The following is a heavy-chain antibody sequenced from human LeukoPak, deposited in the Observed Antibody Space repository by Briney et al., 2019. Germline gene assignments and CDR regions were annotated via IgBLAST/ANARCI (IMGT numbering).Heavy chain of an antibody. Sequence: GGSLRLSCAASGFTFNSYGMTWVRQAPGKGLEWVSSISGSGGSAYYADSVKGRFTISRDNSKNILYLQMDSLRAEDTAVYYCAKGGGHWGTYRSDYWGQGTLVTVSS. V-gene: IGHV3-23*01. CDR2: ISGSGGSA. CDR3: AKGGGHWGTYRSDY. CDR1: GFTFNSYG. D-gene: IGHD3-16*02. J-gene: IGHJ4*02.